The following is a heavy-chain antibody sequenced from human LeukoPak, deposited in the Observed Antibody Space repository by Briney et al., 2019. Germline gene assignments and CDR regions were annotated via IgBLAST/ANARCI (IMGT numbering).Heavy chain of an antibody. Sequence: SETLSLTCTVSGGSISSGGYYWSWIRQPPGKGLEWIGYIYHSGSTYYNPSLKSRVTISVDTSKNQFSLKLSSVTAADTAVYYCAREPTDLPYCSGGSCYPRWGQGTLVTVSS. J-gene: IGHJ4*02. CDR3: AREPTDLPYCSGGSCYPR. V-gene: IGHV4-30-2*01. CDR1: GGSISSGGYY. D-gene: IGHD2-15*01. CDR2: IYHSGST.